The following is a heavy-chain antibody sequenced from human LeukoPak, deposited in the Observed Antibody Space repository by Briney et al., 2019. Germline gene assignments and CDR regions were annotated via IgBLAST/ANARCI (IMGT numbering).Heavy chain of an antibody. D-gene: IGHD2-2*02. CDR2: IIPIFGTA. CDR1: GGTFSSYA. CDR3: ARGLGDCSSTSCYRPYYYYYYMGV. Sequence: GSSVKVSCKASGGTFSSYAISWARQAPGQGLEWMGGIIPIFGTANYAQKFQGRVTITTDESTSTAYMELSSLRSEDTAVYYCARGLGDCSSTSCYRPYYYYYYMGVWGKGTTVTVSS. V-gene: IGHV1-69*05. J-gene: IGHJ6*03.